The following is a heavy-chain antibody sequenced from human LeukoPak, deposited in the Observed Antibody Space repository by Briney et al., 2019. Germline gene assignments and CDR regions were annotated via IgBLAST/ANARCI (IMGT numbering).Heavy chain of an antibody. V-gene: IGHV1-18*01. CDR2: ISAYNGNT. J-gene: IGHJ6*03. CDR1: DYTFTSYG. Sequence: GASVKVSCKASDYTFTSYGISWARQAPGQGLEWMGWISAYNGNTNYAQKLQGRVTMTTDTSTSTAYMELRSLRSDDTAVYYCARGSRLSKFSGYYSDYYYYYMDVWGKGTTVTISS. CDR3: ARGSRLSKFSGYYSDYYYYYMDV. D-gene: IGHD3-22*01.